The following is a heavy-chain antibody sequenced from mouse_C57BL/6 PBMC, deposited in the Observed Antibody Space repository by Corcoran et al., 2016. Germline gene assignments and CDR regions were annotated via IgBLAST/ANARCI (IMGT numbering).Heavy chain of an antibody. V-gene: IGHV1-80*01. CDR3: ARRGLRLFDY. Sequence: QVQLQQSGHELVKPGASVKISCKASGYAFTSYWMKWVKQRPGKGLEWIGQINPGDGDTNYNGKFKGKATLTADKSSSTAYMQLSSLTSEDSAVYFCARRGLRLFDYWGEGTTLTVSS. D-gene: IGHD1-2*01. CDR1: GYAFTSYW. J-gene: IGHJ2*01. CDR2: INPGDGDT.